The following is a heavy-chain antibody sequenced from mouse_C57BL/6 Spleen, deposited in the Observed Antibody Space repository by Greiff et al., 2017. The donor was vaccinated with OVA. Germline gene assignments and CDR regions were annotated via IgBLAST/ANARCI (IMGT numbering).Heavy chain of an antibody. D-gene: IGHD2-1*01. CDR3: ARWSYGKVAY. Sequence: QVQLQQSGAELVRPGSSVKLSCKASGYTFTSYWMDWVKQRPGQGLEWIGNIYPSDSETHYNQKFKDKATLTVDKSSSTAYMQLSSLTSEDSAVYYCARWSYGKVAYWGQGTLVTVSA. V-gene: IGHV1-61*01. J-gene: IGHJ3*01. CDR2: IYPSDSET. CDR1: GYTFTSYW.